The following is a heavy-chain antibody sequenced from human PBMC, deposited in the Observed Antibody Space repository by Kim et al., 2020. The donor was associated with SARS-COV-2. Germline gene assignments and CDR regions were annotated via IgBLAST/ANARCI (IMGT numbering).Heavy chain of an antibody. J-gene: IGHJ4*02. Sequence: GGSLRLSCAASGFTFSNAWMSWVRQAPGKGLEWVGRIKSKTDGGTTDYAAPVKGRFTISRDDSKNTLYLQMNSLKTEDTAVYYCTTAVTMVRGEFDYWGQGTLVTVSS. V-gene: IGHV3-15*01. CDR3: TTAVTMVRGEFDY. D-gene: IGHD3-10*01. CDR1: GFTFSNAW. CDR2: IKSKTDGGTT.